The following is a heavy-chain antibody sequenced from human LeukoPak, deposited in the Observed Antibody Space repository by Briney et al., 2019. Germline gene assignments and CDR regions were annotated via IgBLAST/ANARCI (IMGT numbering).Heavy chain of an antibody. CDR2: IYYRGST. Sequence: PSENLSLNCTVAGGSINSHYWSWIRHPPGKGLEGGGYIYYRGSTNYNPSLKSRVTISVDTSKNQFSLKLSSVTAADTAVYYCARGVDSSRWYTPYYYYYMDVWGKGTTVTVSS. V-gene: IGHV4-59*11. CDR3: ARGVDSSRWYTPYYYYYMDV. D-gene: IGHD6-13*01. CDR1: GGSINSHY. J-gene: IGHJ6*03.